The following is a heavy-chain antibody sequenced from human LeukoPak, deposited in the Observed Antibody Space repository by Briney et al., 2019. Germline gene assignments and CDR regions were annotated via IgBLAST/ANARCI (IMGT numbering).Heavy chain of an antibody. V-gene: IGHV1-18*01. Sequence: ASVKVSCKASGYTFTSYGISWVRQAPGQGLEWMGWISAYNGNTNYAQKLQGRVTMTTDTSTSTAYMELRSLRSDDTAVYYCAREEKAYRTYCSSTSCYGSMDVWGKGTTVTVSS. CDR2: ISAYNGNT. CDR1: GYTFTSYG. CDR3: AREEKAYRTYCSSTSCYGSMDV. J-gene: IGHJ6*03. D-gene: IGHD2-2*01.